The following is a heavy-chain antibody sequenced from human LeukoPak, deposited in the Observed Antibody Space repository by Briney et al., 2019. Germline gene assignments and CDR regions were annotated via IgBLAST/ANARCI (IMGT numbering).Heavy chain of an antibody. CDR3: AKGLATRVPRVDY. J-gene: IGHJ4*02. CDR2: ISRGSRAI. D-gene: IGHD5-12*01. CDR1: GFTFSSYS. Sequence: GGSLRLSCVASGFTFSSYSMNWVRQAPGKGLEWVSYISRGSRAIYYADSVKGRFTISRDNSKNTLYLQMNSLRAEDTAVYYCAKGLATRVPRVDYWGQGTLVTVSS. V-gene: IGHV3-48*01.